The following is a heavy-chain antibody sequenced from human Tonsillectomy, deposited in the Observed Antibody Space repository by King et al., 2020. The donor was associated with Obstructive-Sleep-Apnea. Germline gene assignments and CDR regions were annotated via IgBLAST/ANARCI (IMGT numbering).Heavy chain of an antibody. Sequence: LQLQESGPGLVKPSETLSLTCTVSGGSISSSGYYWGWIRQPPGKGLEWIGSIYYSGSTYYNPSLKSRVTISVDTSKNQFSLKLSSVTAADPAVYYCARTPIAAAGSHGWGQGTLVTVSA. CDR1: GGSISSSGYY. CDR2: IYYSGST. D-gene: IGHD6-13*01. V-gene: IGHV4-39*07. CDR3: ARTPIAAAGSHG. J-gene: IGHJ4*02.